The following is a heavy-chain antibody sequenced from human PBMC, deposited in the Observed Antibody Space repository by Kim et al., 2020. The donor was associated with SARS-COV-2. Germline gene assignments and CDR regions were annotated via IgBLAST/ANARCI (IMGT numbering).Heavy chain of an antibody. D-gene: IGHD6-13*01. CDR2: IFYTKTT. Sequence: SETLSLTCTVSNVSITNSRYYWVWIRQPPGKGLEWIGNIFYTKTTYYNLSLKSRITISLDTSKNQFSLKLTSVTAADTAVYFCVRQCRLGSWYHIDSWGQGVLVTVSS. J-gene: IGHJ4*02. CDR1: NVSITNSRYY. CDR3: VRQCRLGSWYHIDS. V-gene: IGHV4-39*01.